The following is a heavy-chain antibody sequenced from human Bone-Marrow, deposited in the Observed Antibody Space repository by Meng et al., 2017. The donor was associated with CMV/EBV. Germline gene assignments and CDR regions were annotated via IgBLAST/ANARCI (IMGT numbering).Heavy chain of an antibody. CDR3: ARDRMVTDIEYYYYGMDV. Sequence: GGSLRLSCAASGFTFSNAWMSWVRQAPGKGLEWVGRIKSKTDGGTTDYAAPVKGRFTISRDDSKNTLYLQMNSLKTEDTAVYYCARDRMVTDIEYYYYGMDVWGQGTTVTVSS. D-gene: IGHD5-18*01. V-gene: IGHV3-15*01. J-gene: IGHJ6*02. CDR2: IKSKTDGGTT. CDR1: GFTFSNAW.